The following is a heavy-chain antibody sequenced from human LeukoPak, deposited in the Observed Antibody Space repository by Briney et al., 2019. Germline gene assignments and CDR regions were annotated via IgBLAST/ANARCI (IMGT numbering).Heavy chain of an antibody. D-gene: IGHD3-9*01. CDR3: ARDQPSQLRYFDWFKDYYYMDV. Sequence: GSSVKVSCKASGYTFTSYAMNWVRQAPGQGLEWMGWINTNTGNPTYAQGSTGRFVFSLDTSVSTAYLQISSLKAEDTAVYYCARDQPSQLRYFDWFKDYYYMDVWGKGTTVTVSS. V-gene: IGHV7-4-1*02. J-gene: IGHJ6*03. CDR1: GYTFTSYA. CDR2: INTNTGNP.